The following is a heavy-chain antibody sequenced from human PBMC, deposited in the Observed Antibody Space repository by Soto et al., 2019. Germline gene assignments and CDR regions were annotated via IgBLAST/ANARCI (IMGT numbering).Heavy chain of an antibody. Sequence: SETLSLTCAVYGGSFSGYYWSWIRQPPGKGLEWIGEINHSGSTNYNPSLKSRVTISVDTSKNQFSLKLSSVTAADTAVYYCARGLLLNYDILTGYYPHYFDYWGQGTLVTVSS. D-gene: IGHD3-9*01. CDR2: INHSGST. J-gene: IGHJ4*02. V-gene: IGHV4-34*01. CDR1: GGSFSGYY. CDR3: ARGLLLNYDILTGYYPHYFDY.